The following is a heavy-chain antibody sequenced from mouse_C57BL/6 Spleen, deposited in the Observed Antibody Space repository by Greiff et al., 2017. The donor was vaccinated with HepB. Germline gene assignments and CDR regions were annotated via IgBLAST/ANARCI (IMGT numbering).Heavy chain of an antibody. CDR1: GYTFTSYD. J-gene: IGHJ3*01. V-gene: IGHV1-85*01. CDR3: ANLYYGNSGGFAY. Sequence: VQLQQSGPELVKPGASVKLSCKASGYTFTSYDINWVKQRPGQGLEWIGWIYPRDGSTKYNEKFKGKATLTVDTSSSTAYMELHSLTSEDSAVYFCANLYYGNSGGFAYWGQGTLVTVSA. CDR2: IYPRDGST. D-gene: IGHD2-1*01.